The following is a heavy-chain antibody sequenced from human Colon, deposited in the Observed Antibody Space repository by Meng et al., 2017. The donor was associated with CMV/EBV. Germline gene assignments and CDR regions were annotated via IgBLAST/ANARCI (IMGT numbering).Heavy chain of an antibody. CDR1: EFTFSNFG. D-gene: IGHD4-11*01. CDR3: ARGSTVTGGSYFDY. J-gene: IGHJ4*02. Sequence: EFTFSNFGMAWVRQAPGKGREWVALIWYDGSNKYYADSVKGRVTISRDNSKNTLYLQMNSLRAEDTAVYYCARGSTVTGGSYFDYWGQGTLVTVSS. V-gene: IGHV3-33*01. CDR2: IWYDGSNK.